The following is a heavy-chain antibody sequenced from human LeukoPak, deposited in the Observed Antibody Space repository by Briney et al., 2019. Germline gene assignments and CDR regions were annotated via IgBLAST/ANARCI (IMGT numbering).Heavy chain of an antibody. Sequence: ASVKVSCKASGYTFTSYDISWVRQATGQGLEWMGWVNPNSGNTGYAQKFQGRVTMTRNTSISTAYMELSSLRSEDTAVYYCATTYYDFWSGYYNWFDPWGQGTLVTVSS. D-gene: IGHD3-3*01. V-gene: IGHV1-8*01. CDR3: ATTYYDFWSGYYNWFDP. CDR2: VNPNSGNT. CDR1: GYTFTSYD. J-gene: IGHJ5*02.